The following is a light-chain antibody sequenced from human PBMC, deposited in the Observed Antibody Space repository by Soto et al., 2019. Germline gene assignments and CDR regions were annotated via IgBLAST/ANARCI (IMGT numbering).Light chain of an antibody. CDR3: QQRSNWPIT. J-gene: IGKJ5*01. V-gene: IGKV3-11*01. CDR2: DAS. CDR1: QSVSSY. Sequence: EIELTQSPATLSLSPGERATLSCRASQSVSSYLAWYQQKPGQAPRLLIYDASNRATGIPARFSGSGSGTDFTLTISSLEPEDFVVYYCQQRSNWPITFGQGTRLEIK.